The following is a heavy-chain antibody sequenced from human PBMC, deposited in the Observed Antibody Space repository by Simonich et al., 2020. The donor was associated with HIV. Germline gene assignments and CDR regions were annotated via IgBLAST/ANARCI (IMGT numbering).Heavy chain of an antibody. Sequence: QVQLVQSGAEVKKPGSSVKVSCKVSGGTFSNYAISWLRQAPGQGLEWMGRSIPMFGTANSAQKFQGRVTITADKSTRTASMELNSLKSEDTAVYYCARVSPPESFRTTVTTHFDYWGQGTLVTVSS. J-gene: IGHJ4*02. CDR3: ARVSPPESFRTTVTTHFDY. CDR2: SIPMFGTA. D-gene: IGHD4-4*01. V-gene: IGHV1-69*13. CDR1: GGTFSNYA.